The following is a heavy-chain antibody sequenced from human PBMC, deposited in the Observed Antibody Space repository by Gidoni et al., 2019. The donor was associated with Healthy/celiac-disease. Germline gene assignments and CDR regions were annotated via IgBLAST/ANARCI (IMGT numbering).Heavy chain of an antibody. J-gene: IGHJ3*02. D-gene: IGHD3-22*01. Sequence: IGWVRQMPGKGLEWMGIIYPGDSDTRYSPSFQGQVTISADKSISTAYLQWSSLKASDTAMYYCARFRDSSGYHDDAFDIWGQGTMVTVSS. CDR2: IYPGDSDT. V-gene: IGHV5-51*01. CDR3: ARFRDSSGYHDDAFDI.